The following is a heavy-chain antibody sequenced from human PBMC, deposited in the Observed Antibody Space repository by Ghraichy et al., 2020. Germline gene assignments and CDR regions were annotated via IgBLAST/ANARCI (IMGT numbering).Heavy chain of an antibody. Sequence: GGSLRLSCAASGFTFSSYSMNWVRQAPGKGLEWVSYISSSSSTIYYADSVKGRFTISRDNAKNSLYLQMNSLRAEDTAVYYCATTGGATQMKPFDYWGQGTLVTVSS. CDR2: ISSSSSTI. D-gene: IGHD1-26*01. J-gene: IGHJ4*02. CDR3: ATTGGATQMKPFDY. CDR1: GFTFSSYS. V-gene: IGHV3-48*01.